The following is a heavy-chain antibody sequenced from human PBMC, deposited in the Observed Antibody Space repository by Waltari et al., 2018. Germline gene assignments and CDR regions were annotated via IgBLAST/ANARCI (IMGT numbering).Heavy chain of an antibody. V-gene: IGHV4-39*01. J-gene: IGHJ6*02. D-gene: IGHD3-3*01. Sequence: QLQLQESGPGLVKPSETLSLTCTVSGGSISSSSYYWGWIRQPPGKGLEWIGSIYYSGSTYYNPSLKSRVTISVDTSKNQFSLKLSSVTPEDTAVYYCARNYDFWSGYYRLYYYGMDVWGQGTTVTVSS. CDR3: ARNYDFWSGYYRLYYYGMDV. CDR1: GGSISSSSYY. CDR2: IYYSGST.